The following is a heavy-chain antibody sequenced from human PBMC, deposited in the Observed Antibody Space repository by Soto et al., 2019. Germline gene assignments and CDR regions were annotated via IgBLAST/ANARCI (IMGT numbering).Heavy chain of an antibody. CDR2: INPTLGTA. Sequence: QVQLVQSGAEAKKPGSSVMVSCMASGGAFNNYMISWVRQAPGQGLEWLGRINPTLGTASYAQRFQGRVTISADISMSTSYTELSSLRSEDTALYFCARDNYDFWNGYSYNWFDPWGQGTLVTVSS. CDR3: ARDNYDFWNGYSYNWFDP. V-gene: IGHV1-69*08. J-gene: IGHJ5*02. D-gene: IGHD3-3*01. CDR1: GGAFNNYM.